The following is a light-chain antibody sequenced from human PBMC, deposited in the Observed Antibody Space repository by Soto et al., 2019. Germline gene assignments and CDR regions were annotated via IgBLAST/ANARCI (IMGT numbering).Light chain of an antibody. Sequence: SYELTQPPSVSAAPGETARITCGGYNIGSKSVHWYQQKPGQAPVLVIHSDSDRPSGIPERFSGSNSGNTATLTISRVEAGDEADYYCQVWDSTSDHVVFGGGTKLTVL. CDR1: NIGSKS. V-gene: IGLV3-21*04. CDR3: QVWDSTSDHVV. CDR2: SDS. J-gene: IGLJ2*01.